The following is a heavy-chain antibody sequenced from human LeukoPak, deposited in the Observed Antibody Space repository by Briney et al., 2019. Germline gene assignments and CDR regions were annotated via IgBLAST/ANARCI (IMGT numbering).Heavy chain of an antibody. D-gene: IGHD6-13*01. V-gene: IGHV3-23*01. Sequence: PGGSLRLSCAASGFTFSSYAMSWVRQAPGKGLEWASAISGSGGSTYYADSVKGRFTISRDNSKNTLYLQMNSLRAEDTATYYCAKDRGSYSSSPTGYWGQGTLVTVSS. CDR1: GFTFSSYA. CDR3: AKDRGSYSSSPTGY. J-gene: IGHJ4*02. CDR2: ISGSGGST.